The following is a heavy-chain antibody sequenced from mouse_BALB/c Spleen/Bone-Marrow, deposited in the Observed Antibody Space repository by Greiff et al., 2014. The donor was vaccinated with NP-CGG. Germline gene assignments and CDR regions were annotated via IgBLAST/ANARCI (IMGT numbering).Heavy chain of an antibody. J-gene: IGHJ2*01. Sequence: VQLQQSGPGLVKPSQSLSLTCSVTGYSITSGYYWNWIRQFPGNKLEWMGYISYDGSNNYNPSLKNRISITRDTSKNQFFLKLNSVTTEDTATYYCAREDDGYYFDYWGQGTTLTVSS. CDR1: GYSITSGYY. CDR2: ISYDGSN. V-gene: IGHV3-6*02. D-gene: IGHD2-3*01. CDR3: AREDDGYYFDY.